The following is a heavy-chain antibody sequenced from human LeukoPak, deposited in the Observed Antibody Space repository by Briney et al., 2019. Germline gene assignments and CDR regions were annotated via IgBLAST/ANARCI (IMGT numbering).Heavy chain of an antibody. CDR1: GFTFGGYG. Sequence: QPGGSLRLSCAGSGFTFGGYGMHWFRQTPGKGLEWVAVIAYDGSRAFYADSVKGRFTISRDNSKNTMSVQMDDLRAEDTAVYYCTRYNNDHFDYWGRGTLVTVSS. CDR2: IAYDGSRA. D-gene: IGHD1-14*01. J-gene: IGHJ4*02. V-gene: IGHV3-33*01. CDR3: TRYNNDHFDY.